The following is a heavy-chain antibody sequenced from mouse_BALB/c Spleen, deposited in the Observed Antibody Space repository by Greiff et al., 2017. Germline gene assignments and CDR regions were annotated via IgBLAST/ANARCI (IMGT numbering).Heavy chain of an antibody. CDR1: GFNIKDTY. D-gene: IGHD1-1*01. CDR3: ARGTTVVAYYAMDY. CDR2: IDPANGNT. J-gene: IGHJ4*01. V-gene: IGHV14-3*02. Sequence: EVKLVESGAELVKPGASVKLSCTASGFNIKDTYMHWVKQRPEQGLEWIGRIDPANGNTKYDPKFQGKATITADTSSNTAYLQLSSLTSEDTAVYYCARGTTVVAYYAMDYWGQGTSVTVSS.